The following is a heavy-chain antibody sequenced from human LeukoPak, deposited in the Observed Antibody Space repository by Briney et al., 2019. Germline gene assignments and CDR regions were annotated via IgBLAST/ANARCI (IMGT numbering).Heavy chain of an antibody. J-gene: IGHJ2*01. V-gene: IGHV1-8*02. CDR2: MNPNSGNT. Sequence: GASVKVSCKASGGTFGSYVISWVRQATGHGLQWMGWMNPNSGNTGYAQKFQGRVTMTRNTSISTAYMELSSLRSEDTAMYYCARDPLDPISGNPKWYFDLWGRGTLVTVSS. CDR3: ARDPLDPISGNPKWYFDL. D-gene: IGHD4-23*01. CDR1: GGTFGSYV.